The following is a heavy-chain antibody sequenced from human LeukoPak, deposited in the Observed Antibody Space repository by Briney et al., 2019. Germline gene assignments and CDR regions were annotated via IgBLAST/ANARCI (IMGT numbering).Heavy chain of an antibody. D-gene: IGHD3-22*01. V-gene: IGHV1-2*02. CDR3: ARDLYYYDSSGYYYASIYYYGMDV. J-gene: IGHJ6*02. CDR2: INPNSGGT. Sequence: ASVKVSCKASGCTFTCYYMNWVRQAPGQGLEWMGWINPNSGGTNYAQKFQGRVTITRDTSISTAYMELSRLRSDDTAVYYCARDLYYYDSSGYYYASIYYYGMDVWGQGTTVTVSS. CDR1: GCTFTCYY.